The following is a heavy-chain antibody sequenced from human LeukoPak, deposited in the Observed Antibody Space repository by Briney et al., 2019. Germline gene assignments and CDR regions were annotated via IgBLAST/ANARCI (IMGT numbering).Heavy chain of an antibody. CDR1: GFTFSSYA. D-gene: IGHD3-10*01. J-gene: IGHJ4*02. V-gene: IGHV3-23*01. Sequence: GGSLRLSCAASGFTFSSYAMSWVRQAPGKGLEWVSAISGSGGSTYYADSVKGRFTISRDNSKNTLYLQMNSLRAEDTAVYYCAKSYYGSGSYYTTLSYFDYWGQGTLVTVSS. CDR3: AKSYYGSGSYYTTLSYFDY. CDR2: ISGSGGST.